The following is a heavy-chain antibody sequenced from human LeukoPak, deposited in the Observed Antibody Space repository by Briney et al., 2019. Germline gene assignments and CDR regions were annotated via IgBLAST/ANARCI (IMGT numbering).Heavy chain of an antibody. Sequence: GGSLRLSCAASGFIFIDYGMHWVRQAPGKGLEGLTFIRYDGSDKYYADSVEGRFTISRDNSKNTLYLQMNSLTSEDTAVYYCCIEGPASKLSDLDIWGHGILVTVSS. CDR2: IRYDGSDK. J-gene: IGHJ4*01. CDR3: CIEGPASKLSDLDI. CDR1: GFIFIDYG. D-gene: IGHD2-2*01. V-gene: IGHV3-30*02.